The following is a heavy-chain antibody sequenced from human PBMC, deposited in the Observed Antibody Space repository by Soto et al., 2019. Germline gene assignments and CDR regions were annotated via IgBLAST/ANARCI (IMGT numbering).Heavy chain of an antibody. Sequence: QVQLQESGPGLVTPSETLSLTCTVSGGSVSSGTYYWSWIRQPPGKGLEWIWYISSRGSTNYNPSLKSRVTISVDTSKNQFSLKLTSVTAADTAVYYCAMAGNYRYFDSWGQGTRVTVSS. CDR1: GGSVSSGTYY. D-gene: IGHD1-7*01. J-gene: IGHJ4*02. CDR2: ISSRGST. V-gene: IGHV4-61*01. CDR3: AMAGNYRYFDS.